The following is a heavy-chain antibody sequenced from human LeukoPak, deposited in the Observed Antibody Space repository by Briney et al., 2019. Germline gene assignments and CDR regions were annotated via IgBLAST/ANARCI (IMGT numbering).Heavy chain of an antibody. CDR1: GFTFSSYA. CDR2: ISGSGGST. J-gene: IGHJ4*02. Sequence: GGSLRLSCAASGFTFSSYAMSWVRQAPGKGLEWVSGISGSGGSTHYADSVKGRFAISRDNSKNTLYLQMNSLRAEDTAVYYCAKDRRGCTSTSCYYRFDYWGQGTLVTVSS. CDR3: AKDRRGCTSTSCYYRFDY. V-gene: IGHV3-23*01. D-gene: IGHD2-2*01.